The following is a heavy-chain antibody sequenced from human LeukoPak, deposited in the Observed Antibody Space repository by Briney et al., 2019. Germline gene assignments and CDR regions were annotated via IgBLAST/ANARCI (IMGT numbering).Heavy chain of an antibody. Sequence: PGASVKVSCKASGYTFTSNYIHWVRQAPGQGLEWMGMIYPRDGSTSYAQKFQGRVTVTRDTSTSTVHMELSGLRSEDTAVYYCARPRRVGADGNFDYWGQGTLVTVSS. CDR1: GYTFTSNY. J-gene: IGHJ4*02. CDR2: IYPRDGST. V-gene: IGHV1-46*01. CDR3: ARPRRVGADGNFDY. D-gene: IGHD1-26*01.